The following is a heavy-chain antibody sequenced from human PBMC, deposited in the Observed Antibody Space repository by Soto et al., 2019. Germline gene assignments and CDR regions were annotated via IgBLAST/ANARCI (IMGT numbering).Heavy chain of an antibody. CDR3: ARTQTGPTRGSFDI. J-gene: IGHJ3*02. CDR1: GSSISGSTDY. V-gene: IGHV4-39*01. D-gene: IGHD1-26*01. Sequence: QLQLQESGPGLVKPSETLSLTCTVSGSSISGSTDYWDWISQPPGKGLEWIGSIYYTGSTYYNPSLKSRVTISIDTSKNQFSLNLNSVTAPDTAVYYCARTQTGPTRGSFDIWGQGTMVTVSS. CDR2: IYYTGST.